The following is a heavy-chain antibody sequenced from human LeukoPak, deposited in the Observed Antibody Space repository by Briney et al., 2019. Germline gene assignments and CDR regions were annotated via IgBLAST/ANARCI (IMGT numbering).Heavy chain of an antibody. J-gene: IGHJ4*02. CDR1: GFTFSSYE. V-gene: IGHV3-48*03. Sequence: GGSLRLSCAASGFTFSSYEMNWVRQAPGKGLEWVSYISSSGSTIYYADSGKGRFTISRDNAKNSLYLQMNSLRAEDTAVYYCARESPYFDYWGQGTLVTVSS. CDR2: ISSSGSTI. CDR3: ARESPYFDY.